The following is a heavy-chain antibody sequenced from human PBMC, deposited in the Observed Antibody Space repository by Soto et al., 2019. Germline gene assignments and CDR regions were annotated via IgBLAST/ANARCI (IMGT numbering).Heavy chain of an antibody. CDR2: INPNSGGT. D-gene: IGHD2-2*01. V-gene: IGHV1-2*04. Sequence: ASVKVSCKASGYTFTGYYMHWVRQAPGQGLEWMGWINPNSGGTNYAQKFQGWVTMTRDTSISTAYMELSRLRSDDTAVYYCARGYCSSTSCYYYYYMDVWGKGTTVTVSS. J-gene: IGHJ6*03. CDR3: ARGYCSSTSCYYYYYMDV. CDR1: GYTFTGYY.